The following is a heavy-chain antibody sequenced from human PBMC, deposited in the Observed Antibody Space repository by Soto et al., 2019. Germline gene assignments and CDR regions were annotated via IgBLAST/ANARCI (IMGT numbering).Heavy chain of an antibody. D-gene: IGHD3-9*01. CDR1: GSSISSGGYS. Sequence: LSLTCTVSGSSISSGGYSWSWIRRHPGKGLGWIGYIDYSGSTYYNPSLKSRVTISVDKSKNQFSLKLSSVAAAETAVYYCARARTLRYFDWLEAPFDYWGKGTLVTVSS. CDR3: ARARTLRYFDWLEAPFDY. J-gene: IGHJ4*02. CDR2: IDYSGST. V-gene: IGHV4-31*03.